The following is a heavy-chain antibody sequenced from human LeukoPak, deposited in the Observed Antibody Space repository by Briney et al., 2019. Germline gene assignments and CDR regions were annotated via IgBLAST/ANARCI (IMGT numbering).Heavy chain of an antibody. J-gene: IGHJ4*02. CDR2: ISAYNGNT. CDR3: ARTPLTIFGVVDDY. V-gene: IGHV1-18*01. Sequence: ASVKVSCKASGYTFTSYGISWVRQAPGQGLEWMGWISAYNGNTNYAQKLQGRVTMTTDTSKSTAYMELRSLRSDDTAVYYCARTPLTIFGVVDDYWGQGTLVTVSS. D-gene: IGHD3-3*01. CDR1: GYTFTSYG.